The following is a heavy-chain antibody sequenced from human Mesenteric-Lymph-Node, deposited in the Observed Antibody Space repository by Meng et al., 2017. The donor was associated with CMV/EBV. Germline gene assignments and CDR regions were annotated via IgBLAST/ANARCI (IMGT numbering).Heavy chain of an antibody. CDR3: ASAVGSIAARPSYYYYGMDV. Sequence: SETLSLTCAVYGGSFSSYYWSWIRQPPGKGLGWIGEINHSGSTNYNPYLNSRVTISVDTSKNQFSLKLSSVTAADTAVYYCASAVGSIAARPSYYYYGMDVWGQGTMVTVSS. J-gene: IGHJ6*02. CDR1: GGSFSSYY. V-gene: IGHV4-34*01. CDR2: INHSGST. D-gene: IGHD6-6*01.